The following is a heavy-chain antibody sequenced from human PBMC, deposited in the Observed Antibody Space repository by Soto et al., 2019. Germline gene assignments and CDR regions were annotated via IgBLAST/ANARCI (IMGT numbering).Heavy chain of an antibody. Sequence: LSLTCTVSGGSISSSSYYWGWIRQPPGKGLEWIGSIYYSGSTYYNPSLKSRVTISVDTSKNQFSLKLSSVTAADTAVYYCASPTYYYDSSGYSGGYWGQGTLVTVSS. CDR3: ASPTYYYDSSGYSGGY. CDR1: GGSISSSSYY. D-gene: IGHD3-22*01. V-gene: IGHV4-39*01. CDR2: IYYSGST. J-gene: IGHJ4*02.